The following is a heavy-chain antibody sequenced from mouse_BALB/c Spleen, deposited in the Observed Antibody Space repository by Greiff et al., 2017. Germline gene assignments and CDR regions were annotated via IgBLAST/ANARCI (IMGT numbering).Heavy chain of an antibody. CDR3: ARPPFYYAMDY. CDR2: IYPGDGDT. CDR1: GYAFSSYW. Sequence: QVQLQQSGAELVRPGSSVKISCKASGYAFSSYWMNWVKQRPGQGLEWIGQIYPGDGDTNYNGKFKGKATLTADKSSSTAYMQLSSLTSEDSAVYFCARPPFYYAMDYWGQGTSVTVSS. V-gene: IGHV1-80*01. J-gene: IGHJ4*01.